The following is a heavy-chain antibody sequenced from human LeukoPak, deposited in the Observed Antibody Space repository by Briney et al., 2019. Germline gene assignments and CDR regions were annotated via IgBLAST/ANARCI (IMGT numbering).Heavy chain of an antibody. V-gene: IGHV3-7*01. CDR2: IKQDGSER. Sequence: GGSLRLSCEGSGFPFSSYWMNWVRQAPGKGLEWVANIKQDGSERYYVDSVKGRFTISRDNAKNSLYLQMNSLRDDDTAMYYCARGASGHSSNWNFPYYYYYMDVWGKGTTVTISS. CDR1: GFPFSSYW. D-gene: IGHD6-13*01. J-gene: IGHJ6*03. CDR3: ARGASGHSSNWNFPYYYYYMDV.